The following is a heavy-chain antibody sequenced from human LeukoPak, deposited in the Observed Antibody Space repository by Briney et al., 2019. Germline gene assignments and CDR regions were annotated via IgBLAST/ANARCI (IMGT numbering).Heavy chain of an antibody. Sequence: SETLSLTCAVYGGSFSGYYWSWIRQPPGKGLEWIGEINHSGSTNYNPSLKSRVTISVDTSKNQFSLKLSSVTAADTAVYYCASKGYCSSTSCPGSYCYYYMDVWGKGTTVTVSS. CDR2: INHSGST. V-gene: IGHV4-34*01. CDR1: GGSFSGYY. CDR3: ASKGYCSSTSCPGSYCYYYMDV. D-gene: IGHD2-2*01. J-gene: IGHJ6*03.